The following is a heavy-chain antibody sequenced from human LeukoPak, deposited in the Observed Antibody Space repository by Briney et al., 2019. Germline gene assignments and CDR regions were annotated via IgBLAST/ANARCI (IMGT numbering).Heavy chain of an antibody. CDR1: GGSISSYY. J-gene: IGHJ5*02. D-gene: IGHD2-15*01. CDR2: IYTSGST. Sequence: PSETLSLTCTVSGGSISSYYWGWIRQPAGKGLEWIGRIYTSGSTNYNPSLKSRVTMSVDTSKNQFSLKLSSVTAADTAVYYCARVGCSGGSCWFDPWGQGTLVTVSS. CDR3: ARVGCSGGSCWFDP. V-gene: IGHV4-4*07.